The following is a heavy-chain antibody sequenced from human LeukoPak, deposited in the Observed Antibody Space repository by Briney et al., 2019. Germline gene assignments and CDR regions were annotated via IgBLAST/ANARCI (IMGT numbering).Heavy chain of an antibody. V-gene: IGHV3-7*01. CDR3: ARDRATSDV. D-gene: IGHD1-1*01. Sequence: GGSLRLSCAASGFTFNDYWMSWVRPAPGKGLEWVANIKQDGSEKFYVGSVKGRFTVSRDNAKSSLYLQMNSLRAEDTAVYYCARDRATSDVWGQGTTVTVSS. J-gene: IGHJ6*02. CDR2: IKQDGSEK. CDR1: GFTFNDYW.